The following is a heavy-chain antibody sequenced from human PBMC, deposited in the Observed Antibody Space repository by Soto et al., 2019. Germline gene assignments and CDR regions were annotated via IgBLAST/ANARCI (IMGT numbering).Heavy chain of an antibody. V-gene: IGHV1-69*06. J-gene: IGHJ2*01. CDR1: GGTFSSYA. CDR3: ARDRGRYYDSSGYYYVGYFDL. CDR2: IIPIFGTA. Sequence: RASVKVSCKASGGTFSSYAISWVRQAPGQGLEWMGGIIPIFGTANYAQKFQGRVTITADKSTSTAHMELSSLRSEDTAVYYCARDRGRYYDSSGYYYVGYFDLWGRGTLVTVSS. D-gene: IGHD3-22*01.